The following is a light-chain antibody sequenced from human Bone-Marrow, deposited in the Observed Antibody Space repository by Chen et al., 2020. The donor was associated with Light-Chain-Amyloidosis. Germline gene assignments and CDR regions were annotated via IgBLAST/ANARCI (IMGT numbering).Light chain of an antibody. CDR2: EDD. V-gene: IGLV6-57*01. Sequence: NFMLTQPHSVSDSPGKTVIISCTRSSGSIATNYVQWYQQRPGSSPHTVLYEDDQRPSGVPVRCSGAIDGCPTWGHRTSAGLRKEEGADQDCQADQGGSQGVFGGGTKLTVL. J-gene: IGLJ3*02. CDR3: QADQGGSQGV. CDR1: SGSIATNY.